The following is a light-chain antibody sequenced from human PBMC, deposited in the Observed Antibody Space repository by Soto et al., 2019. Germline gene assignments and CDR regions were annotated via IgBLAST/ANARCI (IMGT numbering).Light chain of an antibody. J-gene: IGLJ1*01. CDR2: KNN. CDR1: SSNIGSNN. CDR3: ATWDDSLRRYV. Sequence: QSLLTQPPSASGTPGQRVTVSCSGSSSNIGSNNVAWYQQLPGTAPKPLINKNNRRPSGVPDRFSGSKSASSASLPISGLQAEDEADYYCATWDDSLRRYVFGTGTKVTVL. V-gene: IGLV1-44*01.